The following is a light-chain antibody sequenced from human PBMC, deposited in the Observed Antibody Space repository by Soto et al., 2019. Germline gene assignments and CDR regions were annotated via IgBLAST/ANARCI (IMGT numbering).Light chain of an antibody. CDR3: CSYVGSSTYVV. CDR2: EVS. V-gene: IGLV2-23*02. J-gene: IGLJ2*01. CDR1: SSDVGSYNL. Sequence: QSALTQPASVSGSPGQSITISCTGTSSDVGSYNLVSWYQQHTGKAPKLMIYEVSKRPSGVSNRFSGSKSGNTANLTLSGRQAEDKADYYCCSYVGSSTYVVFGGGTQLTVL.